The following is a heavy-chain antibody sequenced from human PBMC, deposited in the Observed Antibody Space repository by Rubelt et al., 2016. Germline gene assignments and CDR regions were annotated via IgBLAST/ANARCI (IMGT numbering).Heavy chain of an antibody. CDR2: INHRGST. V-gene: IGHV4-34*01. J-gene: IGHJ4*02. Sequence: QVQLQQWGAGLLKPSETLSLTCAVYGGSFSGYYWSWIRQPPGKGLEWIGEINHRGSTNYNPSLKSGGILSVETSKNQFSLKLSSVTAADTAVYYWARGRAGSRYFDYWGQGTLVTVSS. D-gene: IGHD3-10*01. CDR1: GGSFSGYY. CDR3: ARGRAGSRYFDY.